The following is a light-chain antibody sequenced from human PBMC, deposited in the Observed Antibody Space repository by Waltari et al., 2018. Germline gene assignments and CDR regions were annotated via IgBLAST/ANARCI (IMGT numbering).Light chain of an antibody. J-gene: IGKJ2*01. CDR1: QNIITW. V-gene: IGKV1-5*03. CDR3: QQYDDFPST. CDR2: TAS. Sequence: DIQMTQSPSTLSVSVGDRVTITCRASQNIITWLAWYQQKPGKPPRLLVHTASILETGVPSRFSGSGSGTPFTLTINSLQPDDLATYYCQQYDDFPSTFGQGTKLEIK.